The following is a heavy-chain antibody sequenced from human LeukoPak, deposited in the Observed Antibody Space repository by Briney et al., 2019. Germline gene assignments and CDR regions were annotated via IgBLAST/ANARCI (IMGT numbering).Heavy chain of an antibody. Sequence: GGSLRLSCSASGFTFSGYPMSWVRQTPGKGLEWVSAISGSGADTYYVDSVKGRFTVSRDNSKNTLHLQMNSLRAEDTAVYYCAKGSHSSGWYTLDYWGQGTLVTVSS. CDR2: ISGSGADT. D-gene: IGHD6-19*01. CDR1: GFTFSGYP. CDR3: AKGSHSSGWYTLDY. V-gene: IGHV3-23*01. J-gene: IGHJ4*02.